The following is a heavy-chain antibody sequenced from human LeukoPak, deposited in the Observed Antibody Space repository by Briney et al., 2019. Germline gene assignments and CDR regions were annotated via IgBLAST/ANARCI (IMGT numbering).Heavy chain of an antibody. CDR2: ISYDGSNK. Sequence: SGGSLRLSCAASGFTFSSYGMHWVRQAPGKGLEWVAVISYDGSNKYYADSVKGRFTISRDNSKNTLYLQMNSLRAEDTAVYYCAKGGYYYDSSGRTDAFDIWGQGTMVTVSS. V-gene: IGHV3-30*18. CDR1: GFTFSSYG. J-gene: IGHJ3*02. CDR3: AKGGYYYDSSGRTDAFDI. D-gene: IGHD3-22*01.